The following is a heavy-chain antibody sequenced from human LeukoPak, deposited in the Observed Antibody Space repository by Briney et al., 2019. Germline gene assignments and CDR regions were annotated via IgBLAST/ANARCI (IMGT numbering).Heavy chain of an antibody. J-gene: IGHJ4*02. CDR3: AAGCNSGLAY. V-gene: IGHV3-21*01. CDR1: GFTFSSYS. Sequence: GGSLRLSCAASGFTFSSYSMNWVRQAPGKGLEWVSSISSSSSYIYYADSVKGRFTISRDNAKNSLYLQMNSLRAEDTAVYYCAAGCNSGLAYWGQGTLVTVSS. CDR2: ISSSSSYI. D-gene: IGHD5-24*01.